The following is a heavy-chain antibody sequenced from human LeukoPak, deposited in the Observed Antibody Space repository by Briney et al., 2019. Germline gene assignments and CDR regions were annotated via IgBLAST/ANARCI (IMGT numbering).Heavy chain of an antibody. CDR3: ARGGTPYSGYDTYYYGMDV. CDR2: IWYDGSNK. D-gene: IGHD5-12*01. CDR1: GFTFSSYG. Sequence: PGGSLRLSCAASGFTFSSYGMHWVRQAPGKGLEWVAVIWYDGSNKYYADSVKGRFTISRDNSKNTPYLQMNSLRAEDTAVYYCARGGTPYSGYDTYYYGMDVWGQGTTVTVSS. J-gene: IGHJ6*02. V-gene: IGHV3-33*01.